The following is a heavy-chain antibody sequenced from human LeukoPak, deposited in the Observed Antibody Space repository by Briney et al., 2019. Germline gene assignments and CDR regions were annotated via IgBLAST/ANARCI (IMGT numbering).Heavy chain of an antibody. D-gene: IGHD5-18*01. CDR2: ISWNSGSI. Sequence: GGSLRLSCAASGFTFDDYAMHWVRQAPGKGLEWVSGISWNSGSIGYADSVKGRFTIPRDNAKNSLYLQMNSLRAEDTALYYCAKPMDTAMAPGDAFDIWGQGTMVTVSS. CDR3: AKPMDTAMAPGDAFDI. CDR1: GFTFDDYA. J-gene: IGHJ3*02. V-gene: IGHV3-9*01.